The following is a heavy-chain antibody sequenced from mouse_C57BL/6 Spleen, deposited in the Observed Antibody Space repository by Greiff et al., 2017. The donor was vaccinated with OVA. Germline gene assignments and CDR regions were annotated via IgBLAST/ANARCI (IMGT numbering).Heavy chain of an antibody. D-gene: IGHD2-3*01. CDR3: ARSRDGFDY. J-gene: IGHJ2*01. CDR1: GYAFSSSW. Sequence: QVQLQQSGPELVKPGASVKISCKASGYAFSSSWMNWVKQRPGKGLEWIGRIYPGDGDTNYNGKFKGKATLTADKASSTAYMQLSSLTSEDSAVYFCARSRDGFDYGGQGTTLTVSS. V-gene: IGHV1-82*01. CDR2: IYPGDGDT.